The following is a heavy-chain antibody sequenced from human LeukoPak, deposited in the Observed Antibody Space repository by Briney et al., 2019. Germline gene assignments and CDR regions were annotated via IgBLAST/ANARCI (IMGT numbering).Heavy chain of an antibody. J-gene: IGHJ4*01. D-gene: IGHD3-16*01. CDR1: TFTFSSYT. Sequence: PGGSLRLSCATSTFTFSSYTMNWVRQAPGKGLEWVSSIIPSGNSKYYADSVKGRFTISRDNAKNSLYMQMNSLRAEDTGVYYCVRDFLGESGEGGYWGKGTLVTVSS. V-gene: IGHV3-21*01. CDR2: IIPSGNSK. CDR3: VRDFLGESGEGGY.